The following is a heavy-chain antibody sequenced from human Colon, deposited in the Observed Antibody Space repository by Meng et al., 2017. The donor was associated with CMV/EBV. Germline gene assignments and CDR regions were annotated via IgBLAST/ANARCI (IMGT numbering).Heavy chain of an antibody. Sequence: GGSLRLSCAASGFTFSSYDMSWVRQAPGKGLEWVANIKQDGSEKYYVDSVKGRFTISRDNAKNSLYLQMKSLRVEDTAVYYCARDTAGDYWGQGTLVTVSS. CDR1: GFTFSSYD. D-gene: IGHD5-18*01. J-gene: IGHJ4*02. V-gene: IGHV3-7*01. CDR3: ARDTAGDY. CDR2: IKQDGSEK.